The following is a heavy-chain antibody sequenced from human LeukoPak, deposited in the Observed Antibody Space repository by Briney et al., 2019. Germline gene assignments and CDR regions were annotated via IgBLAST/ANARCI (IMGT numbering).Heavy chain of an antibody. CDR2: INAGNGDT. J-gene: IGHJ4*02. CDR1: GYTLTNYV. CDR3: ARDDCGDTCYPGGY. V-gene: IGHV1-3*01. Sequence: ASVPVSCLASGYTLTNYVIRWVRQAPAQSPEWIGWINAGNGDTKYSHHFQGRVTITRDTSASTAYMEMSSLTSEDTALYYCARDDCGDTCYPGGYWGQGTLVTVSS. D-gene: IGHD2-21*01.